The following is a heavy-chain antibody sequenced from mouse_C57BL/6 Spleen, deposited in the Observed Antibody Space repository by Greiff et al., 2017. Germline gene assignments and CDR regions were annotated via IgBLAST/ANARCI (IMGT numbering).Heavy chain of an antibody. CDR1: GYSFTDYN. J-gene: IGHJ4*01. CDR3: AREGRLQGAMDY. Sequence: EVQLQQSGPELVKPGASVKISCKASGYSFTDYNMNWVKQSNGKSLEWIGVINPNYGTTSCNQKFKGKATLTVYQSSSTAYMQLNRLTSGDSAVDYGAREGRLQGAMDYWGQGTSVTVSS. D-gene: IGHD2-2*01. V-gene: IGHV1-39*01. CDR2: INPNYGTT.